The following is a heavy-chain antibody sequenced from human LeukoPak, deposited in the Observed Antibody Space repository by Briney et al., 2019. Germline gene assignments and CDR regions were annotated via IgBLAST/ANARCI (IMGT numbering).Heavy chain of an antibody. D-gene: IGHD6-19*01. V-gene: IGHV3-21*01. CDR1: GFTFSTYS. J-gene: IGHJ4*02. CDR3: ARVGYSSGRYFDY. CDR2: ISSTSSYI. Sequence: GGSLRLSCAASGFTFSTYSMNWVRQAPGKGLEWVSSISSTSSYIYYADSVKGRFTISRDNAQKSLYLQMNSLRAEDTAVYYCARVGYSSGRYFDYWGQGTLVTVSS.